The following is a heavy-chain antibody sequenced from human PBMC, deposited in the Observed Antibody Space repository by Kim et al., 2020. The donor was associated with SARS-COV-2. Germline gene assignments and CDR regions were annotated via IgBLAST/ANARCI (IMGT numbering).Heavy chain of an antibody. V-gene: IGHV1-69*06. D-gene: IGHD2-2*01. Sequence: SVKVSCKASGTSFSSYAFSWVRQAPGQELEWMGGIIPLFGTPNYAKKFQGRITITADKSTRRVFMELSGLRSEDTAVYYCARDVEGGHCTGASCYAALGFWGQGTLVTVSS. CDR3: ARDVEGGHCTGASCYAALGF. J-gene: IGHJ4*02. CDR2: IIPLFGTP. CDR1: GTSFSSYA.